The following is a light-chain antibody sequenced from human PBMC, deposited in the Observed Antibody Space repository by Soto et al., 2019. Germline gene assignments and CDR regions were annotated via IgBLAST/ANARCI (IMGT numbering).Light chain of an antibody. CDR1: QNINNF. Sequence: VLTQSPATLSLSPGDRATLSCRAGQNINNFIAWYQHKPGQAPRLLIYDASNRATGIPGRFSGSGSGTDFTLTITSLESEDVAVYYCQHRGRFGQGTKVDIK. CDR3: QHRGR. J-gene: IGKJ1*01. V-gene: IGKV3-11*01. CDR2: DAS.